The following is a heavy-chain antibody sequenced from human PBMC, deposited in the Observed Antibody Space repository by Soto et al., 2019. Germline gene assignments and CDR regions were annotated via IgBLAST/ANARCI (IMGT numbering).Heavy chain of an antibody. CDR2: INANNGNT. J-gene: IGHJ4*02. V-gene: IGHV1-18*01. Sequence: QVQLVQSGAEVKKPGASVKVSCKASGYTFTSYGLSWVRQAPGQGLEWMGWINANNGNTKYAQKLQGRVTMTTDTSATTAYMELRSLRSDDTAVYYCARDLNLGLGDYWGQGTLVTVSS. CDR1: GYTFTSYG. CDR3: ARDLNLGLGDY. D-gene: IGHD7-27*01.